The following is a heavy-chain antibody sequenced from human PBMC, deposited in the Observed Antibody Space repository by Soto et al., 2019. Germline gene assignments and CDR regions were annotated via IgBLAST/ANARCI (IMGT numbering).Heavy chain of an antibody. Sequence: ASVKVSCKSSGYSFTSNGISWVRQAPGQGLEGMGWISVEKGNTNYAQKLQGRATMTRDTSTSTVYMELRSLRSEDTAVYFCARDRAHGLDIWGQGTMVTVSS. V-gene: IGHV1-18*01. CDR2: ISVEKGNT. CDR1: GYSFTSNG. J-gene: IGHJ3*02. CDR3: ARDRAHGLDI.